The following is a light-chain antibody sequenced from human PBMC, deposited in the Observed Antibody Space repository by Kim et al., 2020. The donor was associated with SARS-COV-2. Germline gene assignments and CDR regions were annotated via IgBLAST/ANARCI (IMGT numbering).Light chain of an antibody. V-gene: IGKV3-11*01. CDR1: QSINTY. J-gene: IGKJ4*01. CDR3: HQSRNWPLT. CDR2: DTS. Sequence: EIVLTQSPGTLSLSPGERATLSCRASQSINTYLAWYQQKPGQAPRLLIYDTSNRATGIPPRFSGSGSGTDFTLTISSLEPEDFAVYYCHQSRNWPLTFGGGTKVDIK.